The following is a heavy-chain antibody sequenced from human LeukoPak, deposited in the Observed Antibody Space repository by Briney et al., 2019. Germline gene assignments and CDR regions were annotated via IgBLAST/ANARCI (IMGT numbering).Heavy chain of an antibody. CDR1: GYTFTSYG. V-gene: IGHV1-18*01. Sequence: GASVKVSCKASGYTFTSYGISWVRQAPGQGLEWMGWISAYNGNTNYAQKLQGRVTMTTDTSTSTAYMELRSLRSDDTAVYYCARENYYDSSGYPYYYGMDVWGQGATVTVSS. J-gene: IGHJ6*02. CDR3: ARENYYDSSGYPYYYGMDV. CDR2: ISAYNGNT. D-gene: IGHD3-22*01.